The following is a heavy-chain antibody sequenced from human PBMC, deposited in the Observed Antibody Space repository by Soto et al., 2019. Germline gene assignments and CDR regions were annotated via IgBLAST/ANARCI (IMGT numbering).Heavy chain of an antibody. Sequence: PSETLSLTCIVSGGSVDSTNYYWTWIRQLPGKGPEWIGNIYYTGTTFYNPSLKSRLTISMDTSRNQFSLQLTSVTAADTAVYFCARDQGYRDFFTASHYYCNMDVWGQGTTVTVSS. V-gene: IGHV4-30-4*01. CDR3: ARDQGYRDFFTASHYYCNMDV. J-gene: IGHJ6*01. D-gene: IGHD2-15*01. CDR2: IYYTGTT. CDR1: GGSVDSTNYY.